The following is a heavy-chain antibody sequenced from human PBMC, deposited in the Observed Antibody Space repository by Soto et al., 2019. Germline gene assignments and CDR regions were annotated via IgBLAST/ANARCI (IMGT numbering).Heavy chain of an antibody. V-gene: IGHV3-23*01. CDR1: GFTFSSYG. Sequence: EVQLLESGGGLVQPGGSLRLSCAASGFTFSSYGMNWVRQAPGKGLEWVSTFSGGGGSTSSADSVKGRFTISRDNSKNTLDLQMNSLRVEDSAVYYCAKDGATNSFYFDYWGQGTLVTVSS. J-gene: IGHJ4*02. D-gene: IGHD1-1*01. CDR3: AKDGATNSFYFDY. CDR2: FSGGGGST.